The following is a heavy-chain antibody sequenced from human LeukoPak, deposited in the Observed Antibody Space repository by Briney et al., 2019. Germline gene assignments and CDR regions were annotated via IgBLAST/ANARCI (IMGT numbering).Heavy chain of an antibody. Sequence: GSLRLSCAASGFTFSRYSMNWVRQAPGKGLEWVSSISSGSSFMYYADSVKGRFTISRDNAKNSLYLQMNSLRAEDTAVYYCARKAYGSGLNYYYYMDVWGKGTTATVSS. D-gene: IGHD3-10*01. CDR2: ISSGSSFM. CDR3: ARKAYGSGLNYYYYMDV. CDR1: GFTFSRYS. J-gene: IGHJ6*03. V-gene: IGHV3-21*01.